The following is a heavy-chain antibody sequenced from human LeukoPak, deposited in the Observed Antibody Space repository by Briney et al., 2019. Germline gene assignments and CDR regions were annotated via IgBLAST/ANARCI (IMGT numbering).Heavy chain of an antibody. CDR3: ASLDYGDPYYYYYMDV. V-gene: IGHV3-48*01. CDR1: GFTFISYS. CDR2: ISSSSSTI. Sequence: GGSLRLSGAASGFTFISYSKNWVRQAPGKGLEWVSYISSSSSTIYYADSVKGRFTISIDNAKNSLYLQMNSLRAEDTAVYYCASLDYGDPYYYYYMDVWGKGTTVTVSS. J-gene: IGHJ6*03. D-gene: IGHD4-17*01.